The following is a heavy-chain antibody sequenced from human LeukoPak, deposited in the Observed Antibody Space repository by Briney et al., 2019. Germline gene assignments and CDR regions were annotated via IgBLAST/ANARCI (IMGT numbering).Heavy chain of an antibody. J-gene: IGHJ5*02. CDR1: GYTFTDYY. CDR3: ARGAEIVVVAATVIYNWFDP. CDR2: INPNSGGT. Sequence: ASVTVSCKASGYTFTDYYMHWLRQAPGQGLEWMGWINPNSGGTNYAQKFQGRVTMTRDTSISTAYMELSRLRSDDTAVYYCARGAEIVVVAATVIYNWFDPWGQGTLVTVSS. V-gene: IGHV1-2*02. D-gene: IGHD2-15*01.